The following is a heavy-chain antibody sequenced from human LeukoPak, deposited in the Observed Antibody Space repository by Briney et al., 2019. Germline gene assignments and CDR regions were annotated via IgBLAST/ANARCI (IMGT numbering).Heavy chain of an antibody. D-gene: IGHD3-22*01. J-gene: IGHJ6*02. Sequence: PGGSLRLSCAASGFTFSSYAMHWVRQAPGNGLEWVAVISYDGSNKYYADSVKGRFTISRDNAKNSLYLQMNSLRAEDTAVYYCARAPDSSGYYPDPYYYGMDVWGQGTTVTVSS. CDR2: ISYDGSNK. CDR1: GFTFSSYA. CDR3: ARAPDSSGYYPDPYYYGMDV. V-gene: IGHV3-30-3*01.